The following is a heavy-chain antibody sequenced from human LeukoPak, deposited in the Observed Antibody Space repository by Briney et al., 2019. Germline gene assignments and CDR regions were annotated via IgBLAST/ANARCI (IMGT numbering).Heavy chain of an antibody. J-gene: IGHJ4*02. Sequence: NPSETLSLTCTVSGGSISSGSYYWSWIRQPAGKGLEWIGRIYTSGSTNYNPSLKSRVTISVDTSKNQFSLKLSSVTAADMAVYYCARDPGRYYDSSGYSFDYWGQGTLVTVSS. V-gene: IGHV4-61*02. CDR1: GGSISSGSYY. CDR2: IYTSGST. CDR3: ARDPGRYYDSSGYSFDY. D-gene: IGHD3-22*01.